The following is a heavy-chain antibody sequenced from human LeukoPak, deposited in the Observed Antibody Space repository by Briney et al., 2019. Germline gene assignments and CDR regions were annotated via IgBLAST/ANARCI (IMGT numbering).Heavy chain of an antibody. V-gene: IGHV3-15*01. J-gene: IGHJ4*02. D-gene: IGHD2-2*01. Sequence: PGGSLRLSCAASGFTFSNAWISWVRQAPGKGLEWVGRIKSKTDGGTTDYAAPVKGRFTISRDDSKNTLYLQMNSLKTEDTAVYYCTTAPNLRYCSSTSCYEWGQGTLVTVSS. CDR3: TTAPNLRYCSSTSCYE. CDR2: IKSKTDGGTT. CDR1: GFTFSNAW.